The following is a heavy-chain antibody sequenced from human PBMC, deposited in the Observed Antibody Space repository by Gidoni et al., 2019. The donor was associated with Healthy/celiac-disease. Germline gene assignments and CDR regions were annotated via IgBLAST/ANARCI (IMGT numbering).Heavy chain of an antibody. CDR3: ARDPKGGYSYGWGAFDI. V-gene: IGHV3-30-3*01. CDR2: ISYDGSNQ. CDR1: GFTFSRSS. Sequence: QVQLVESVGGVVQPGRSLRLSIAAYGFTFSRSSMHWVRQCPGKGLEWLAVISYDGSNQNYADCVKGRLTISRDNSRKTLFLQMNSLRVDDTAVYYCARDPKGGYSYGWGAFDIWGQGTMVTVSS. D-gene: IGHD5-18*01. J-gene: IGHJ3*02.